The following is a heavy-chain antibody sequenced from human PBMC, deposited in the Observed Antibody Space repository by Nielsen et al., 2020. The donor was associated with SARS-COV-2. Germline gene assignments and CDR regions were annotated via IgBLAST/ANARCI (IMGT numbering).Heavy chain of an antibody. CDR3: ARDSESIVVVITTDMYFQH. Sequence: ASVKVSCKASGYTFTSYGISWVRQAPGQELEWMGWISAYNGNTNYAQKLQGRVTMTTDTSTSTAYMELRSLRSDDTAVYYCARDSESIVVVITTDMYFQHWGQGTLVTVSS. CDR2: ISAYNGNT. CDR1: GYTFTSYG. D-gene: IGHD3-22*01. J-gene: IGHJ1*01. V-gene: IGHV1-18*01.